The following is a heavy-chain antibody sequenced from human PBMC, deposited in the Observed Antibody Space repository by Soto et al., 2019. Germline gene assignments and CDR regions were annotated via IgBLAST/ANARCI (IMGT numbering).Heavy chain of an antibody. J-gene: IGHJ4*02. CDR1: GFNFSGYA. V-gene: IGHV3-23*01. CDR2: ISGSGGST. Sequence: SVGSLSHSCAASGFNFSGYAMSWVRQAPGKGLEWVSAISGSGGSTYYADSVKGRFTISRDNSKNTLYLQMNSLRAEDTAVYYCAKPRLIYGFYYFDYWGQGALVTVAS. CDR3: AKPRLIYGFYYFDY. D-gene: IGHD3-3*01.